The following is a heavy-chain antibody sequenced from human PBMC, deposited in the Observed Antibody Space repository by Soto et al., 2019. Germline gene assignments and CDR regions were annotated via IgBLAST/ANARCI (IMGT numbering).Heavy chain of an antibody. Sequence: GASVKVSCKASVYTFTSYAIHWVRQAPGQRLEWMGWINAGNGNTKYSQKLQGRVTITRDTSASTAYMELSSLRSEDTAVYYCARGVAGPLHWFDPWGQGTLVTVSS. J-gene: IGHJ5*02. CDR2: INAGNGNT. D-gene: IGHD6-19*01. CDR3: ARGVAGPLHWFDP. V-gene: IGHV1-3*01. CDR1: VYTFTSYA.